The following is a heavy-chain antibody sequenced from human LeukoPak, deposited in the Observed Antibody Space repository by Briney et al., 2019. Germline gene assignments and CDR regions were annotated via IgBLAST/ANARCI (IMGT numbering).Heavy chain of an antibody. CDR1: GLAFSSYK. V-gene: IGHV3-74*01. CDR2: ISTDGYTT. D-gene: IGHD2-15*01. Sequence: PGGYLRLSCAASGLAFSSYKMHWVRQAPRKGLVWVSRISTDGYTTDYADFVQGRFTAPRDNTKNTWSLEMNSLRAEDTAVYYCVVGGSPGYWGQGTLVTVSS. CDR3: VVGGSPGY. J-gene: IGHJ4*02.